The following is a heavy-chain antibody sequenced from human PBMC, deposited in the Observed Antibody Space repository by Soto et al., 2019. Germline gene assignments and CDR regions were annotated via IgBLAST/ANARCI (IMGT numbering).Heavy chain of an antibody. CDR3: ARDSYCSGGSCHSAQSKCQGVIDY. Sequence: ASVKVSCKASGYTFTSYYMHWVRQAPGQGLEWMGIINPSGGSTSYAQKFQGRVTMTRDTSTSTVYMELSSLRSEDTAVYYCARDSYCSGGSCHSAQSKCQGVIDYWGQGTLVTVSS. V-gene: IGHV1-46*03. D-gene: IGHD2-15*01. J-gene: IGHJ4*02. CDR2: INPSGGST. CDR1: GYTFTSYY.